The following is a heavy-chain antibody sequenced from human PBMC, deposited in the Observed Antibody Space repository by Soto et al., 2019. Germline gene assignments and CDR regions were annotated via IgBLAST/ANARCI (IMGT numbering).Heavy chain of an antibody. CDR1: GFTFSSYE. J-gene: IGHJ6*03. CDR2: ISSSGSTI. CDR3: ARIDCGGDCYSYYYYMDV. Sequence: GGSLRLSCAASGFTFSSYEMNWVRQAPGKGLEWVSYISSSGSTIYYADSVKGRFTISRDNAKNSLYLQMNSLRAEDTAVYYCARIDCGGDCYSYYYYMDVWGKGTTVTVSS. V-gene: IGHV3-48*03. D-gene: IGHD2-21*01.